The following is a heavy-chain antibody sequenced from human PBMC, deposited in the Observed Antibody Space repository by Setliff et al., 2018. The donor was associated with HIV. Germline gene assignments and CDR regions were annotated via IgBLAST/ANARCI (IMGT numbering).Heavy chain of an antibody. Sequence: SETLSLTCVVSGYSISSNDWWGWIRQSPGKGLEWIGYIYYSGSIYYNPSLKSRVTISVDTSKSQFSLKLSSVTAADTGVYYCARLFQWMSYSFDIWGQGTVVTVSS. D-gene: IGHD5-12*01. J-gene: IGHJ3*02. CDR1: GYSISSNDW. CDR3: ARLFQWMSYSFDI. CDR2: IYYSGSI. V-gene: IGHV4-28*05.